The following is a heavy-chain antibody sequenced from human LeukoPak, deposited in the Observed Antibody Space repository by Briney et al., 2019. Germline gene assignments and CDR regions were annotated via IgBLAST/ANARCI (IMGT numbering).Heavy chain of an antibody. CDR3: ARLSVSVTIFGVVINHYGMDV. CDR1: GGSISSSSYY. D-gene: IGHD3-3*01. Sequence: SETLSLTCTVSGGSISSSSYYWGWIRQPPGKGLEWIGSIYYSGSTYYNPSLKSRVTISVDTSKNQFSLKLSSVTAADTAVYYCARLSVSVTIFGVVINHYGMDVWGQGTTVTVSS. CDR2: IYYSGST. J-gene: IGHJ6*02. V-gene: IGHV4-39*01.